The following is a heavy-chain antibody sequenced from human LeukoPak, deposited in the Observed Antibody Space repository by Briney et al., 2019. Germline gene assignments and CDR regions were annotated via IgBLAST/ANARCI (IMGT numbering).Heavy chain of an antibody. CDR3: AREGSSGWLYYYYYYMDV. V-gene: IGHV3-30-3*01. CDR2: ISYDGSNK. Sequence: GGSLRLSCAASGFTSSSYAMHWVRQAPGKGLEWVAVISYDGSNKYYADSVKGRFTISRDNSKNTLYLQMNSLRAEDTAVYYCAREGSSGWLYYYYYYMDVWGKGTTVTVSS. CDR1: GFTSSSYA. J-gene: IGHJ6*03. D-gene: IGHD6-19*01.